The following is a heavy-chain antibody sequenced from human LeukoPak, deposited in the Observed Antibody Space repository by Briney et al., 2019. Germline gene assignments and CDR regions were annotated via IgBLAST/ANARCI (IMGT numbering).Heavy chain of an antibody. CDR3: AKVRYYDSSGYYPTYYFDY. V-gene: IGHV3-23*01. CDR1: GFSFSNFA. J-gene: IGHJ4*02. CDR2: ISGSFGGT. Sequence: GGSLRLSCAASGFSFSNFAMSWVRQAPGKGLEWVSAISGSFGGTYYADSVKGRFTISRDNSKNTLYLQMNSLRAEDTAVYYCAKVRYYDSSGYYPTYYFDYWGQGTLVTVSS. D-gene: IGHD3-22*01.